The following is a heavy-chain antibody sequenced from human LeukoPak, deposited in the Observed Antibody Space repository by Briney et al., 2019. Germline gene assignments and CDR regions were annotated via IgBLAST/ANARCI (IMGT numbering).Heavy chain of an antibody. CDR2: IGCSTGNT. CDR3: AAARTATVTYFDY. V-gene: IGHV3-23*01. J-gene: IGHJ4*02. CDR1: GFTFSNYA. Sequence: PGGSLRLSCAASGFTFSNYAMSWVRQAPGKGLEWVSGIGCSTGNTHYADSVKGRFTISRDNSKNTLYLQMNSLRAEDTAVYYCAAARTATVTYFDYWGQGTLVTVSS. D-gene: IGHD4-11*01.